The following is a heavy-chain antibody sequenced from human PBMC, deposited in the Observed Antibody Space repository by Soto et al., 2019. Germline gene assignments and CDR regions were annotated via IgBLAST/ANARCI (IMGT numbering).Heavy chain of an antibody. CDR1: GYAFTSYY. CDR2: INPSGGST. CDR3: AVYGGFLSADY. D-gene: IGHD2-8*01. J-gene: IGHJ4*02. V-gene: IGHV1-46*01. Sequence: ASVKVSCKASGYAFTSYYMHWARQAPGQGLEWMGIINPSGGSTSYAQKFQGRVTMTRDTSTSTVYMELSSLRSEDTAVYYCAVYGGFLSADYWGQGTLVTVSS.